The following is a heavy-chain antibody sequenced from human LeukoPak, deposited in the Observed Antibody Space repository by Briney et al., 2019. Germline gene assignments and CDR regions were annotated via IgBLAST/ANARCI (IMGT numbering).Heavy chain of an antibody. CDR2: ISANNGDT. Sequence: ASMKVSCKASSYSFTSYGFSWVRQAPGQGLEWMGWISANNGDTNYAQNFQGRVTMTTDTSTSTTQMELRSLRSDDTAVYYCARDHGRGWSLDYWGQGTLVTVSS. CDR3: ARDHGRGWSLDY. V-gene: IGHV1-18*01. D-gene: IGHD6-19*01. CDR1: SYSFTSYG. J-gene: IGHJ4*02.